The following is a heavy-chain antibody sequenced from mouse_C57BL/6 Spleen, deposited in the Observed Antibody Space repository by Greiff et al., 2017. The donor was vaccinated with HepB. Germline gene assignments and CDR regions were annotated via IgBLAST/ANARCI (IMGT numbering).Heavy chain of an antibody. CDR2: ISSGSSTI. J-gene: IGHJ4*01. D-gene: IGHD1-1*01. Sequence: EVMLVESGGGLVKPGGSLKLSCAASGFTFSDYGMHWVRQAPEKGLEWVAYISSGSSTIYYADTVKGRFTISRDNAKTTLFLQMTSLRSEDTAMYYCARRNTTPQLGYYAMDYWGQGTSVTVSS. CDR1: GFTFSDYG. CDR3: ARRNTTPQLGYYAMDY. V-gene: IGHV5-17*01.